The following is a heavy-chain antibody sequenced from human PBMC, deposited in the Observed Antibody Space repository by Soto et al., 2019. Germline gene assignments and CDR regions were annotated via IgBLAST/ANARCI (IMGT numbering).Heavy chain of an antibody. CDR2: IYYSGST. J-gene: IGHJ4*02. CDR1: GGSISSYY. CDR3: ARVDYCVELDY. D-gene: IGHD3-10*01. V-gene: IGHV4-59*01. Sequence: SETLSLTCTVSGGSISSYYWSWIRQPPGKGLEWIGYIYYSGSTNYNPSLKSRVTISVDTSKNQFFLKLSSVTAADTAVYYCARVDYCVELDYWGQGTLVTVS.